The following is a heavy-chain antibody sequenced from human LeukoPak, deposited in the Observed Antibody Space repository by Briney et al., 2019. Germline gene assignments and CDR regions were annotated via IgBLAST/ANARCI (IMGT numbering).Heavy chain of an antibody. CDR3: ASHYGGNPRDWLDP. CDR1: GFTFSSYW. J-gene: IGHJ5*02. D-gene: IGHD4-23*01. CDR2: IDSDGSST. V-gene: IGHV3-74*01. Sequence: GGSLRLSCAASGFTFSSYWMHWVRQAPGKGLVWVSRIDSDGSSTSYADSVKGRFTISRDNAKNTLYLQMNSLRAEDTAVYYCASHYGGNPRDWLDPWGQGTLVTVSS.